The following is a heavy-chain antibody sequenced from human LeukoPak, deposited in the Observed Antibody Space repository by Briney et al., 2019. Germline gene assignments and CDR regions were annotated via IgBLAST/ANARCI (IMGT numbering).Heavy chain of an antibody. Sequence: ASVKVSCKASGGTFSSYAISWVRQAPGQGLEWMGGIIPIFGTANYARKFQGRVTITADESTSTAYMELSSLRSEDTAVYYCATRRAYCGGDCYSTSSAFDIWGQGTMVTVSS. D-gene: IGHD2-21*02. CDR2: IIPIFGTA. V-gene: IGHV1-69*13. CDR1: GGTFSSYA. CDR3: ATRRAYCGGDCYSTSSAFDI. J-gene: IGHJ3*02.